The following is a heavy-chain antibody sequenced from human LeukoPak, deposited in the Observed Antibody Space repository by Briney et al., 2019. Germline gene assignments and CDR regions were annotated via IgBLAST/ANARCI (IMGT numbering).Heavy chain of an antibody. D-gene: IGHD1-26*01. J-gene: IGHJ4*02. Sequence: ASVKVSCKASGYTFTSYDINWVRQAPGQGLEWMGGTIPIFGTANYAQKFQGRVTITADESTSTAYMELSSLRSEDTAVYYCARDSGSYMFDYWGQGTLVTVSS. V-gene: IGHV1-69*13. CDR2: TIPIFGTA. CDR3: ARDSGSYMFDY. CDR1: GYTFTSYD.